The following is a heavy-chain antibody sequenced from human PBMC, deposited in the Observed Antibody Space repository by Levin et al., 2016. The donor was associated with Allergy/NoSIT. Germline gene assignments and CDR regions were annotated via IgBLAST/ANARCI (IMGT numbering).Heavy chain of an antibody. J-gene: IGHJ6*02. D-gene: IGHD3-10*01. CDR1: GGSISGYY. CDR2: IYYSGST. V-gene: IGHV4-59*12. CDR3: ARGPRRPYGSGSYRYYYGMDV. Sequence: GSLRLSCTVSGGSISGYYWSWIRQPPGKGLEWIGYIYYSGSTNYNPSLKSRVTISVDTSKNQFSLKLSSVTAADTAVYYCARGPRRPYGSGSYRYYYGMDVWGQGTTVTVS.